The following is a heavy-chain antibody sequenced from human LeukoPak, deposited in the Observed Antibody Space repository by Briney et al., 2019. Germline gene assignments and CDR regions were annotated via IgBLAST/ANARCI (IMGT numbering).Heavy chain of an antibody. D-gene: IGHD2-15*01. CDR1: GFTFSSYG. J-gene: IGHJ4*02. CDR2: ISYDGSNK. CDR3: VKDYDPILVYYFDY. V-gene: IGHV3-30*18. Sequence: QAGGSLRLSCAASGFTFSSYGVHWVRQAPGKGLEWVAVISYDGSNKYYADSVKGRFTISRDNSKNTLYLQMNSLRAEDTAVYYCVKDYDPILVYYFDYWGQGTLVTVSS.